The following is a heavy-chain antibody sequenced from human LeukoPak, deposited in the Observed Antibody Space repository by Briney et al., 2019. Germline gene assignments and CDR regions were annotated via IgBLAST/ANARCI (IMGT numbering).Heavy chain of an antibody. CDR2: LYAGDADT. J-gene: IGHJ4*02. V-gene: IGHV5-51*01. D-gene: IGHD1-7*01. Sequence: GESLKISCKGSGHSFSTDWIAWVRQMPGKGLEWMGVLYAGDADTRYSPSLQGQVTISADKSLNTAYLQWTNLKASDTAMYYCARFRGELMDGFDFWGQGTLVTVSS. CDR1: GHSFSTDW. CDR3: ARFRGELMDGFDF.